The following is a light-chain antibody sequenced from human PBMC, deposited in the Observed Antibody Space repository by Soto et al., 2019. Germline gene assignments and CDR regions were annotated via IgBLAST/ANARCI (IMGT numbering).Light chain of an antibody. V-gene: IGKV3D-20*02. CDR2: GAS. CDR1: QSVSRNY. Sequence: EIMLTPFPYTLSLSPCERATLSARASQSVSRNYVAWYQQKPGQAPRLIIYGASSRATGIPDRFSGSGSGTDFTLTISSLETEDFAVYYCQQRSSWFTFGQGTRLE. CDR3: QQRSSWFT. J-gene: IGKJ5*01.